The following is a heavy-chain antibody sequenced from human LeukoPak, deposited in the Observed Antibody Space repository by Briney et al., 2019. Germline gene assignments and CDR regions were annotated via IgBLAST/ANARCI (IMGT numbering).Heavy chain of an antibody. V-gene: IGHV3-64*01. Sequence: GGSLRLSCAASGFTFSSFAMHWVRQAPGKGLEYVSAISSNGGSTYYANSVKGRFTISRDNSKNRLDLQMGSLRAEDMAVYYCVRAENHCSGASCYSRWYFDLWGRGTLVIVSS. CDR1: GFTFSSFA. J-gene: IGHJ2*01. D-gene: IGHD2-15*01. CDR2: ISSNGGST. CDR3: VRAENHCSGASCYSRWYFDL.